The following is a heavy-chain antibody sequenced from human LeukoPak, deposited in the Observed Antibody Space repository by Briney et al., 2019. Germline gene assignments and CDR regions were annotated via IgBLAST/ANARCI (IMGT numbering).Heavy chain of an antibody. J-gene: IGHJ4*02. D-gene: IGHD4-23*01. Sequence: ASVKVSCKASGYTFIGYYLHWVRQAPGQGLEWMGWINPHNGDTNYAQKFQGRVTMTRDTSTSTVYMELSSLRFEDTAVYYCATANYGGNSYFAYWGQGTLVTVSS. CDR2: INPHNGDT. CDR1: GYTFIGYY. V-gene: IGHV1-2*02. CDR3: ATANYGGNSYFAY.